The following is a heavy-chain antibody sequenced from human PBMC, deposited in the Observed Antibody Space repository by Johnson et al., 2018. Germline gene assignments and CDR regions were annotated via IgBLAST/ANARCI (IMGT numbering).Heavy chain of an antibody. D-gene: IGHD4-17*01. CDR3: WREPGGDYLAEYFQH. Sequence: QVQLVESGGRVVQPGRSLRLTCSASGFTFSSYAMHWVRQAPGKGLEWVAVISDGGSNKFYAASVKGRFTISRHNAKYTVYQQMHSLKAEATAVVYWWREPGGDYLAEYFQHWGQGTLVTVSS. CDR1: GFTFSSYA. J-gene: IGHJ1*01. CDR2: ISDGGSNK. V-gene: IGHV3-30-3*01.